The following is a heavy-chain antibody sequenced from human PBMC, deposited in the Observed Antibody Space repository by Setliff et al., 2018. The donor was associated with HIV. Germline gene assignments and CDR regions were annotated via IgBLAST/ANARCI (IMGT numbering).Heavy chain of an antibody. CDR1: GFTFSSYA. J-gene: IGHJ4*02. V-gene: IGHV3-23*01. Sequence: PGGSLRLSCAASGFTFSSYAMTWVRQAPGKGLEWVSIISDSGGHSYYADSVKGRFTISRDNAKNTLYLHMNSLRAEDTAVYYCARDRSDDVGSFHHWGQGTLVTVSS. D-gene: IGHD6-19*01. CDR2: ISDSGGHS. CDR3: ARDRSDDVGSFHH.